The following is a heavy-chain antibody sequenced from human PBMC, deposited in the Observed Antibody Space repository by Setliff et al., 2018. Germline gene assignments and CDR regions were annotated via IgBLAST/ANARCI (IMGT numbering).Heavy chain of an antibody. J-gene: IGHJ6*01. CDR2: SSHSGST. V-gene: IGHV4-34*01. CDR3: ARDRSAYSYGLDV. CDR1: GESFSNNY. Sequence: PSETLSLTCSVYGESFSNNYWSWIRQTPGKGLEWIGESSHSGSTSYSPSLKSRLTMSVDTSKNQFALVLESVTAADTAVYYCARDRSAYSYGLDVWGQGTTVTVSS.